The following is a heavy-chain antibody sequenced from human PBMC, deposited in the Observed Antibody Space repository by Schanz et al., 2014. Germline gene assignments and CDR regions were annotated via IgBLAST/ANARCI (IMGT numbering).Heavy chain of an antibody. D-gene: IGHD5-18*01. CDR3: AREEGYGYGPGAFDI. Sequence: EVQLVESGGALVQPGRSLRLSCAASGFTFDEYGMHWVRQAPGKGLEWVSGISWNGGNIAYADSVKGRFTISRDNSKNTLSLQMNSLRAEDTAVYYCAREEGYGYGPGAFDIWGQGTMVTVSS. V-gene: IGHV3-9*01. J-gene: IGHJ3*02. CDR2: ISWNGGNI. CDR1: GFTFDEYG.